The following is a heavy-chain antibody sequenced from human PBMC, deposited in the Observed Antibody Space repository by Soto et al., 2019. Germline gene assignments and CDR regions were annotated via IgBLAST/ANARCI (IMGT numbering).Heavy chain of an antibody. CDR2: ITSDTKTI. Sequence: EVQLVESGGDLVQRGGSLRLSCVASGFTFSVYSMNWVRQAPGKGLEWFSYITSDTKTIKYADSVKGRFTISRDNATNSVYLQMNSLRDADTAVDYCARSVEGHFDYWGQGTVVTVSS. D-gene: IGHD6-19*01. J-gene: IGHJ4*02. CDR1: GFTFSVYS. V-gene: IGHV3-48*02. CDR3: ARSVEGHFDY.